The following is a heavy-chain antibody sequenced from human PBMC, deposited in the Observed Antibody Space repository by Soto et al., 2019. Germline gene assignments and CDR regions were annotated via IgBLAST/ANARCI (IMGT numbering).Heavy chain of an antibody. CDR3: AKIPTLWTQSSFDY. V-gene: IGHV3-30*18. CDR1: GFTFSSYG. J-gene: IGHJ4*02. Sequence: QVQLVESGGGVVQPGRSLRLSCAASGFTFSSYGMHWVRQAPGKGLEWVAVISYDGSNKYYADSVKGRFTISRDNSKNTVYLQMNSLRAEDTAVYYCAKIPTLWTQSSFDYWGQGTLVTVSS. D-gene: IGHD3-10*01. CDR2: ISYDGSNK.